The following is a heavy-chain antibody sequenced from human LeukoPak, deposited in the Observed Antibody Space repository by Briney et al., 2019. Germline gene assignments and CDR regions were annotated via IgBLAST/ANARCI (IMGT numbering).Heavy chain of an antibody. Sequence: PGGSLRISCAASGFTFNDYYMSWIRQAPGKGLEWVSYISSRESTIYYADSVKGRFTISRDNSKNTLYLQMNSLRAEHTAVYYCAKDLSWLPYEPPPGYWGQGTLVTVSS. CDR3: AKDLSWLPYEPPPGY. J-gene: IGHJ4*02. CDR1: GFTFNDYY. D-gene: IGHD2-2*02. CDR2: ISSRESTI. V-gene: IGHV3-11*01.